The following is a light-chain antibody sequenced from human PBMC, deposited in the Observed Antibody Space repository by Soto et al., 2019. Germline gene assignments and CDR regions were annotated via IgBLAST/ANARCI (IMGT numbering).Light chain of an antibody. CDR2: EVT. Sequence: QSALTQPASVSGSPGQSITISCTGTGSDVGGYNYVSWYQQHPGKAPKLLIYEVTNRPSGISSRFSGSKSVNTASLTISGLQAEDEDHYYCNSYTSTSAHVLFGGGTQLTVL. V-gene: IGLV2-14*01. J-gene: IGLJ3*02. CDR1: GSDVGGYNY. CDR3: NSYTSTSAHVL.